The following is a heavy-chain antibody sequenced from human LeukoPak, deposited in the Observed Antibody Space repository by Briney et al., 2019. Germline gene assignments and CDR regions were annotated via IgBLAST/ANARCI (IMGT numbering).Heavy chain of an antibody. Sequence: ASVKVSCKASGYTFTNYFMHWVRQAPGQGLERMGIINPSGGSTSYAQKFQGRVTMTRDTSTSTVYMELSSLRAEDTAVYYCAKDYPIYDFWSGYYPDSGYFDYWGQGTLVTVSS. J-gene: IGHJ4*02. CDR3: AKDYPIYDFWSGYYPDSGYFDY. CDR2: INPSGGST. D-gene: IGHD3-3*01. CDR1: GYTFTNYF. V-gene: IGHV1-46*01.